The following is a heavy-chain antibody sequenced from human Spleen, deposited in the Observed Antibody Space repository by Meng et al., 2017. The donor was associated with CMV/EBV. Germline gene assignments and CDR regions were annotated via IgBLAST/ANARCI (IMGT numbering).Heavy chain of an antibody. CDR3: ARGGTFEYSSTDYYYYGMDV. D-gene: IGHD6-6*01. J-gene: IGHJ6*02. CDR2: ISQCAVT. CDR1: GGPITNSFSF. V-gene: IGHV4-39*07. Sequence: SETLSLTCGVSGGPITNSFSFRGWTRQPPGKGLETMSYISQCAVTPYTPSLKSRVTISVDTSKNQFSLKLSSVTAADTAVYYCARGGTFEYSSTDYYYYGMDVWGQGTTVTVSS.